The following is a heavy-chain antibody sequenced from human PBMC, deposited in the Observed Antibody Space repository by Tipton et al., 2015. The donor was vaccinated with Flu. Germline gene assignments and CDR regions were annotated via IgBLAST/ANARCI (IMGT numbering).Heavy chain of an antibody. D-gene: IGHD1/OR15-1a*01. Sequence: LRLSCTVSGDSINNYYWSWIRQPPGKGLEWLGYIYYTGSTNYSPSLKSRVTISLDTSENQLSLKLNSMTAADTAVYYCARVNRGFFDYWGQGTLVTVSS. J-gene: IGHJ4*02. V-gene: IGHV4-59*01. CDR1: GDSINNYY. CDR3: ARVNRGFFDY. CDR2: IYYTGST.